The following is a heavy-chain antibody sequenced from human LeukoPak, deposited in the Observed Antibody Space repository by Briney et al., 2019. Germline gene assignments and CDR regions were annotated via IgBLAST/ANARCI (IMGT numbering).Heavy chain of an antibody. Sequence: SQTLSLTCTVSGGSISSGDYYWSWIRQPPGKGLEWIGEINHSGSTNYNPSLKSRVTISVDTSKNQFSLKLSSVTAADTAVYYCARGNYDYVWGSYRYTYNWFDPWGQGTLVTVSS. D-gene: IGHD3-16*02. J-gene: IGHJ5*02. CDR2: INHSGST. CDR3: ARGNYDYVWGSYRYTYNWFDP. V-gene: IGHV4-30-4*01. CDR1: GGSISSGDYY.